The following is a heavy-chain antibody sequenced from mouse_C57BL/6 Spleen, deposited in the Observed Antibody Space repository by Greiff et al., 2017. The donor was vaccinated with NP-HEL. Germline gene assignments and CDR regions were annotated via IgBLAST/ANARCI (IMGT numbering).Heavy chain of an antibody. CDR2: IRSKSNNYAT. J-gene: IGHJ2*01. V-gene: IGHV10-1*01. CDR1: GFSFNTYA. Sequence: EADGGLVQPKGSLKLSCAASGFSFNTYAMNWVRQAPGKGLEWVARIRSKSNNYATYYADSVKDRFTISRDDSESMLYLQMNNLKTEDTAMYYCVRDVRGNYFDYWGQGTTLTVSS. CDR3: VRDVRGNYFDY.